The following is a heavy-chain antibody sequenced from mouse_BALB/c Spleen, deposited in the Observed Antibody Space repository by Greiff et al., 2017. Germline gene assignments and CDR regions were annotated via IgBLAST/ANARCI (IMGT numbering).Heavy chain of an antibody. CDR3: ARWGYSFAY. J-gene: IGHJ3*01. V-gene: IGHV3-8*02. CDR1: GDSITGCY. D-gene: IGHD2-14*01. Sequence: VQLKESGPSLVKPSQTLSLTCSVTGDSITGCYWNWIRKCPGNKLEYMGYISYSGSTYYNPSLKSRISITRDTSKNQYYLQLNSVTTDDTATYYCARWGYSFAYWGQGTLVTVSA. CDR2: ISYSGST.